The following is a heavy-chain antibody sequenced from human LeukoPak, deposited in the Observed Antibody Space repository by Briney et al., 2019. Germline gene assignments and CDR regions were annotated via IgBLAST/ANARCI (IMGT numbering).Heavy chain of an antibody. CDR3: ARAAEDYHIDNWFDP. D-gene: IGHD4-11*01. V-gene: IGHV1-69*13. Sequence: SVNVSCKASGGTFSSYAISWVRQAPGQGLEWMGGIIPIFGTANYAQKFQGRVTITADESTSTAYMELSSLRSEDTAVYYCARAAEDYHIDNWFDPWGQGTLVTVSS. J-gene: IGHJ5*02. CDR1: GGTFSSYA. CDR2: IIPIFGTA.